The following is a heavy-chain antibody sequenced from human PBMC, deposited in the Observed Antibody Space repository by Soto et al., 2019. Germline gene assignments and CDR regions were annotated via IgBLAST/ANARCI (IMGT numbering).Heavy chain of an antibody. V-gene: IGHV1-3*01. D-gene: IGHD2-15*01. Sequence: VQLVQSGAEVKKPGASVKVSCKASGYTFTNYPIHWVRQAPGQGLEWMGWINVGNGNTKYSQKYQGRVTLTRDTPASTAYMELSSLGSEDTAVYYCACSSERGHWGQGTLVTVSS. CDR1: GYTFTNYP. CDR3: ACSSERGH. CDR2: INVGNGNT. J-gene: IGHJ4*02.